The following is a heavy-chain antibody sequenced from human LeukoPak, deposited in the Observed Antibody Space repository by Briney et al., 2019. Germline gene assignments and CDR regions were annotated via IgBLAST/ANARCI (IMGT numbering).Heavy chain of an antibody. J-gene: IGHJ3*01. CDR1: GYSFTSHW. Sequence: GESLRISCKASGYSFTSHWVSWVRQMPGKGLEWMGRIDPSDSYTDYSPSFQGHVSISADKSISIVYLQWSSLKASDTALYYCARRVRITGVTIEAFDVWGQGTMVTVSS. CDR2: IDPSDSYT. D-gene: IGHD1-20*01. V-gene: IGHV5-10-1*01. CDR3: ARRVRITGVTIEAFDV.